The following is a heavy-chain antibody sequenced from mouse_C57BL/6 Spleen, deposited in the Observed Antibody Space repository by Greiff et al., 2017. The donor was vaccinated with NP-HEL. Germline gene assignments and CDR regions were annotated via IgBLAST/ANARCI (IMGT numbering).Heavy chain of an antibody. CDR1: GYSITSGYY. Sequence: ESGPGLVKPSQSLSLSCSVTGYSITSGYYWNWIRQFPGNKLEWMGYISYDGSNNYNPSLKNRISITRDTSKNQFFLKLNSVTTEDTATYYCARGDGYYFYYFDYWGQGTTLTVSS. D-gene: IGHD2-3*01. CDR2: ISYDGSN. J-gene: IGHJ2*01. V-gene: IGHV3-6*01. CDR3: ARGDGYYFYYFDY.